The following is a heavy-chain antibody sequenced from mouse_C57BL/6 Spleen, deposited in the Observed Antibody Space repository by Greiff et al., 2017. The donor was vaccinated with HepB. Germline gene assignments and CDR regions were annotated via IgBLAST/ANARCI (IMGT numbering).Heavy chain of an antibody. CDR2: INYDGSST. D-gene: IGHD3-2*02. Sequence: EVQLVESEGGLVQPGSSMKLSCTASGFTFSDYYMAWVRQVPEKGLEWVANINYDGSSTYYLDSSKSRFIISRDNAKNILYLQMSSLKSEDTATYYCAREDSSGYEAWFAYWGQGTLVTVSA. V-gene: IGHV5-16*01. CDR1: GFTFSDYY. CDR3: AREDSSGYEAWFAY. J-gene: IGHJ3*01.